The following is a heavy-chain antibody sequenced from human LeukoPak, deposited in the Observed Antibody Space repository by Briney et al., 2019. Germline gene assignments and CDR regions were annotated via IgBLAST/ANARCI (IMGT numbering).Heavy chain of an antibody. J-gene: IGHJ6*03. D-gene: IGHD6-13*01. CDR3: ARVYSSSLQYYYYYYMDV. Sequence: ASVKVSCKASGYTFTSYDINWVRQATGQGLEWMGWMNPNSGNTGYAQKFQGRVTITRNTSISTAYMELSSLGSEDTAVYYCARVYSSSLQYYYYYYMDVWGKGTTATVSS. CDR1: GYTFTSYD. V-gene: IGHV1-8*03. CDR2: MNPNSGNT.